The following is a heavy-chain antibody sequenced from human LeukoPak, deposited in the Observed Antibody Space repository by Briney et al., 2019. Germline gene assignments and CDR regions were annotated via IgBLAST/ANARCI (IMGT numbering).Heavy chain of an antibody. CDR2: ISGDGGST. V-gene: IGHV3-43*02. J-gene: IGHJ4*02. D-gene: IGHD6-13*01. CDR3: ARDREPYSSSWYGF. CDR1: GFTFDDYA. Sequence: GGSLRLSCAASGFTFDDYAMHWVRQAPGKGLEWVSLISGDGGSTYYADSVKGRFTISRDNSRNSLYLQMNSLRTEDTALYYCARDREPYSSSWYGFWGQGTLVTVSS.